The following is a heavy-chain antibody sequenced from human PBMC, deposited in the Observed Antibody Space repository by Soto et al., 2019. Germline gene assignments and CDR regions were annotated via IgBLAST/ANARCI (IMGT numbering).Heavy chain of an antibody. D-gene: IGHD5-12*01. Sequence: ASVKVSCKASGGTFSSYTISWVRHAPGQGLEWMGRIIPILGIANYAQKFQGRVTITADKSTSTAYMELSSLRSEDTAVYYCARDSGYHFHRYFDLWGRGTLVTVSS. V-gene: IGHV1-69*04. CDR2: IIPILGIA. CDR1: GGTFSSYT. CDR3: ARDSGYHFHRYFDL. J-gene: IGHJ2*01.